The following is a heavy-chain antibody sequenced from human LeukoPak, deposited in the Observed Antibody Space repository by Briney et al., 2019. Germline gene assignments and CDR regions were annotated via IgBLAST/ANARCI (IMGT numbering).Heavy chain of an antibody. V-gene: IGHV4-31*03. J-gene: IGHJ4*02. Sequence: SQTLSLTCTVTGGSISSGGYYWSWIRQYPGKGLEWIGYIYNPRRTYHNPSLKSRVITSIDTSKNQFALRLASVTAADTAVYYCARDQSGSHRFDLWGQGTLVTVSS. CDR1: GGSISSGGYY. D-gene: IGHD1-26*01. CDR3: ARDQSGSHRFDL. CDR2: IYNPRRT.